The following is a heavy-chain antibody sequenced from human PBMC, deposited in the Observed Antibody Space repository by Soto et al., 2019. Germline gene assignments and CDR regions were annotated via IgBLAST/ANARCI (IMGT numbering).Heavy chain of an antibody. Sequence: SETLSLTCTVSGGSISSGNYYWSWIRQPPGKGLEWIGFISYSGSTYYSTSLKSRVTISVDTSKSQFSLNLSFVTAADTAVYYCARRYGDYFDYWGQGTPVTSP. D-gene: IGHD4-17*01. CDR1: GGSISSGNYY. CDR3: ARRYGDYFDY. CDR2: ISYSGST. V-gene: IGHV4-30-4*01. J-gene: IGHJ4*02.